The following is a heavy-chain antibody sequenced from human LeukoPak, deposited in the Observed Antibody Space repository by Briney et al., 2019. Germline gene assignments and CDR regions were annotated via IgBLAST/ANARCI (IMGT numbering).Heavy chain of an antibody. CDR1: GYTFTGYY. V-gene: IGHV1-2*02. D-gene: IGHD2-2*01. Sequence: ASVKVSCKASGYTFTGYYMHWVRQAPGQGLEWMGWINPNSGGTNYAQKFQGRVTMTRDTSISTAYMELSSLRSEDTAVYYCARVISGGCSSTSCYDYWGQGTLVTVSS. CDR2: INPNSGGT. J-gene: IGHJ4*02. CDR3: ARVISGGCSSTSCYDY.